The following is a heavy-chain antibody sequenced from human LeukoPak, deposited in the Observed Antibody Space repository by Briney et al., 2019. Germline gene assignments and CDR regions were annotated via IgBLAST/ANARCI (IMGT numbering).Heavy chain of an antibody. CDR1: GGSISSYY. J-gene: IGHJ4*02. V-gene: IGHV4-59*01. CDR3: ARSGRGYYYVN. CDR2: IYYSGST. D-gene: IGHD3-10*02. Sequence: PSETLSLTCTVSGGSISSYYWSWIRQPPGKGLEWIGYIYYSGSTNYNPSLKSRVTISVDTSKNQFSLKLSSVTAADTAVYYCARSGRGYYYVNWGQGTLVTVSS.